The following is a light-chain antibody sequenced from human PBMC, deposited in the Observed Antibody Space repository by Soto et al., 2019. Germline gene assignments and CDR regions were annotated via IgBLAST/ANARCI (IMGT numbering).Light chain of an antibody. CDR2: EVS. Sequence: QSALTQPASVSGSPGQSITISCTGPSSHVGGYNYVSWYQQQSGKAPKLMIHEVSNRPSGVSNRFSGSKSGNTASLTISGLQAEDAADYYCSSYTSSRAYVFGIGTKVTVL. V-gene: IGLV2-14*01. CDR3: SSYTSSRAYV. CDR1: SSHVGGYNY. J-gene: IGLJ1*01.